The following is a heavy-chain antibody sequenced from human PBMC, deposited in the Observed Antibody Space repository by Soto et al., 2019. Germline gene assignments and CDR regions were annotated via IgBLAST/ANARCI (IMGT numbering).Heavy chain of an antibody. D-gene: IGHD1-26*01. CDR3: AREQAKGGYYYYGMDV. Sequence: TSEMLSLTCTVSGGSISSYYWSWIRQPPGKGLEWIGYIYYSGSTNYNPSLKSRVTISVDTSKNQFSLKLSSVTAADTAVYYCAREQAKGGYYYYGMDVWGQGTTVTVSS. CDR2: IYYSGST. V-gene: IGHV4-59*08. CDR1: GGSISSYY. J-gene: IGHJ6*02.